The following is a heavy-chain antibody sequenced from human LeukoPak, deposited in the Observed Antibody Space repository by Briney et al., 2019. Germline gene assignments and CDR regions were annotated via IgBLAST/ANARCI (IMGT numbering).Heavy chain of an antibody. Sequence: GGSLRLSCAASGFTFSSYAMHWARQAPGKGLEWVAVISYDGSNKYYADSVKGRFTISRDNSKNTLYLQMNSLRAEDTAVYYCASTGIAVALVNWFDPWGQGTLVTVSS. D-gene: IGHD6-19*01. CDR1: GFTFSSYA. V-gene: IGHV3-30*04. J-gene: IGHJ5*02. CDR3: ASTGIAVALVNWFDP. CDR2: ISYDGSNK.